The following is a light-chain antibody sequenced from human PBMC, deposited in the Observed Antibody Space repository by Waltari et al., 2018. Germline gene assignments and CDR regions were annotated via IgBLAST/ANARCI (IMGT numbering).Light chain of an antibody. V-gene: IGLV6-57*03. CDR1: SGSLPSNY. CDR3: QSYDSSNWV. CDR2: EDN. J-gene: IGLJ3*02. Sequence: NFMLTQPHSVSESPGKTVTISCTRSSGSLPSNYVQRYQQPPGSAPTTVIYEDNQRPSGVPDRFSGSIDSSSNSASLTISGLKTEDEADYYCQSYDSSNWVFGGGTKLTVL.